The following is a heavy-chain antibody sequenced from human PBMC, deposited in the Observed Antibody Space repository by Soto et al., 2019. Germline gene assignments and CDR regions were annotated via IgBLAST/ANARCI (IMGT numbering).Heavy chain of an antibody. J-gene: IGHJ6*02. CDR3: ARDRGVLMVYAHRHYYGMDV. D-gene: IGHD2-8*01. V-gene: IGHV1-18*01. Sequence: ASVKVSCKASGYTFTSYGISWVRQAPGQGLEWMGWISAYNGNTNYAQKLQGRVTMTTDTSTSTAYMELRSLRSDDTAVYYCARDRGVLMVYAHRHYYGMDVWGQGTTVTVSS. CDR2: ISAYNGNT. CDR1: GYTFTSYG.